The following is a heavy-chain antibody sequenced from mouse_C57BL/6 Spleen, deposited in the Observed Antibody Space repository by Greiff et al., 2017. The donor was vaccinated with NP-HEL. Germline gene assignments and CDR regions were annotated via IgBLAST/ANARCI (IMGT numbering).Heavy chain of an antibody. D-gene: IGHD2-3*01. CDR3: ARSGGWLLPYFDY. V-gene: IGHV1-80*01. Sequence: QVQLQQSGAELVKPGASVKISCKASGYAFSSYWMNWVKQRPGKGLEWIGQIYPGDGDTNDNGKFKGKATLTADKSSSTAYMQLSSLTSEDSAVYFCARSGGWLLPYFDYWGQGTTLTVSS. CDR1: GYAFSSYW. CDR2: IYPGDGDT. J-gene: IGHJ2*01.